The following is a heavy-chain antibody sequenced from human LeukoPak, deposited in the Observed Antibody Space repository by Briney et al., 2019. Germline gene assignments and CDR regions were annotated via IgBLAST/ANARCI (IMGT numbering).Heavy chain of an antibody. J-gene: IGHJ3*02. V-gene: IGHV4-39*01. D-gene: IGHD1-26*01. CDR2: IYYSGST. CDR1: GGSISSSSYY. Sequence: SETLSLTCTVSGGSISSSSYYWGWIRQPPGKGLEWIGSIYYSGSTYYNPSLKSRVTISVDMSKNQFSLKLSSVTAADTAVYYCARGWELLNDAFDIWGQGTMVTVSS. CDR3: ARGWELLNDAFDI.